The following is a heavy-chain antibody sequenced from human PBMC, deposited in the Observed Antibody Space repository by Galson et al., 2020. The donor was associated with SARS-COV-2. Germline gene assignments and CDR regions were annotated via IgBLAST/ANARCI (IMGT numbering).Heavy chain of an antibody. CDR1: GFTFSSYW. CDR2: IKQDGSEK. V-gene: IGHV3-7*01. Sequence: GGSLRLSCAASGFTFSSYWMSWVRQAPGKGLEWVANIKQDGSEKYYVDSVKGRFTISRDNAKNSLYLQMNSLRAEDTAVYYCARVGSDYYDSSGYFDYWGQGTLVTVSS. CDR3: ARVGSDYYDSSGYFDY. D-gene: IGHD3-22*01. J-gene: IGHJ4*02.